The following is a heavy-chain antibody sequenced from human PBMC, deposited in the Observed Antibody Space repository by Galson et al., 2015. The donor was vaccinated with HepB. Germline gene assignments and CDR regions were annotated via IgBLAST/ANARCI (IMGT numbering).Heavy chain of an antibody. CDR1: GYTFTTYY. CDR2: IIPSGGST. J-gene: IGHJ6*02. Sequence: SVKVSCKASGYTFTTYYIHWVRQAPGQGLEWMGIIIPSGGSTSSAQKVQGRVTMTRDTSTSTVYMELSSLRSEDTAVYYCGGVGDPYYYGMDVWGQGTTVTVSS. V-gene: IGHV1-46*01. D-gene: IGHD3-16*01. CDR3: GGVGDPYYYGMDV.